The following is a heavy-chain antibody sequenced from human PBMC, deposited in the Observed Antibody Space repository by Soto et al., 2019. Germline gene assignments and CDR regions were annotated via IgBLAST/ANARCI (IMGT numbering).Heavy chain of an antibody. Sequence: PSETLSLTCAVYGGSFSGYYWSWIRQPPGKGLEWIGEINHSGSTNYNPSLKSRVTISVDTSKNQFSLKLSSVTAADTAVYYCARVLAAAGWFDPWGQGTLVPVSS. J-gene: IGHJ5*02. CDR3: ARVLAAAGWFDP. CDR2: INHSGST. D-gene: IGHD6-13*01. CDR1: GGSFSGYY. V-gene: IGHV4-34*01.